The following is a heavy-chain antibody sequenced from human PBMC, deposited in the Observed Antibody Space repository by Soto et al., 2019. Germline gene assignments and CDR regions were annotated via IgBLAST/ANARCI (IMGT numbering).Heavy chain of an antibody. CDR1: GFTFSSYV. CDR3: ARDLPHDY. Sequence: QVQLVESGGGVVQPGRSLRLSCAASGFTFSSYVMHWVRQAPGKGLEWVAVISYDGSNKYYADSVKGRFTISRDNSKNTLYLQMNSLRAEDTAVYYCARDLPHDYWGQGTLVTVSS. J-gene: IGHJ4*02. CDR2: ISYDGSNK. V-gene: IGHV3-30-3*01.